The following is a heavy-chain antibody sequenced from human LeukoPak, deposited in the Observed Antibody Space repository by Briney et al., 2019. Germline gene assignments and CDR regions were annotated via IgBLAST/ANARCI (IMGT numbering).Heavy chain of an antibody. V-gene: IGHV4-59*08. D-gene: IGHD5-24*01. Sequence: PSETLSLTCTVSIGFMWRFYWLWPRQPPGKGLEWIGYIYYSGSTKYNPSLKSRVTISVDTSKNQFSLKLSSVTAADTAVYYCVRGARAGYNLEPFDYWGQGTLVTVSS. CDR2: IYYSGST. CDR1: IGFMWRFY. CDR3: VRGARAGYNLEPFDY. J-gene: IGHJ4*02.